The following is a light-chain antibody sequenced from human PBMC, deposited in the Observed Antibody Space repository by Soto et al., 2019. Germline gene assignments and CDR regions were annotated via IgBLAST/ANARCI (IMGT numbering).Light chain of an antibody. CDR1: SSDVGSYNL. CDR3: CSYAGSSTYV. CDR2: EGS. V-gene: IGLV2-23*01. Sequence: QSVLTQPASVSGSPGQSITISCTGTSSDVGSYNLVSWYQRHPGKAPNLMIYEGSKRPSGVSNRFSGSKSGNTASLTISGLQAEDEADYYCCSYAGSSTYVFGTGTKVTVL. J-gene: IGLJ1*01.